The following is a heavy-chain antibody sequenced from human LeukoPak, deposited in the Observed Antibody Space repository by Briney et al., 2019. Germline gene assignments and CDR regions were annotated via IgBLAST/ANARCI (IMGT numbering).Heavy chain of an antibody. CDR3: ARDLSGYCSSTSCYTEGGY. J-gene: IGHJ4*02. Sequence: WASVKVSCKASGYTFTGYYMYWVRQAPGQGLEWMGWINPNSGGTNYAQKFQGRVTMTRDTSISTAYMELSRLRSDDTAVYYCARDLSGYCSSTSCYTEGGYWGQGTLVTVSS. D-gene: IGHD2-2*02. CDR1: GYTFTGYY. CDR2: INPNSGGT. V-gene: IGHV1-2*02.